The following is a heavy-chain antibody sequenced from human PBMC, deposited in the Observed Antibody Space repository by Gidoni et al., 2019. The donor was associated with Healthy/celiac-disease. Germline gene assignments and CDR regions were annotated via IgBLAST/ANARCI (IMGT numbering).Heavy chain of an antibody. D-gene: IGHD3-10*01. CDR2: ISWNSGSR. V-gene: IGHV3-9*01. CDR3: AKDLEVRGVRPYGMDV. Sequence: EVQLVESGGGLVQPGRSLRLSCAASGFTFDGYAMHWVRQAPGTGLEWVSGISWNSGSRGYADSVKGRFTISRDNAKNSLYLQMNSLRAEDTALYYCAKDLEVRGVRPYGMDVWGQGTTVTVSS. CDR1: GFTFDGYA. J-gene: IGHJ6*02.